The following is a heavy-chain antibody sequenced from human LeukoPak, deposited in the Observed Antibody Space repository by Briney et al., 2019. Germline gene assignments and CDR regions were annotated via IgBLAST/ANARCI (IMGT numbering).Heavy chain of an antibody. CDR1: GGSISSYY. D-gene: IGHD3-10*01. J-gene: IGHJ4*02. Sequence: SETLSLTCTVSGGSISSYYWSWIRQPPGKGLEWIGYIYYSGSTNYNPSLKSRVTISVETSKNQFSLKLSSVTAADTAVYYCARLSGRDYYFDYWGQGTLVTVSS. CDR3: ARLSGRDYYFDY. CDR2: IYYSGST. V-gene: IGHV4-59*01.